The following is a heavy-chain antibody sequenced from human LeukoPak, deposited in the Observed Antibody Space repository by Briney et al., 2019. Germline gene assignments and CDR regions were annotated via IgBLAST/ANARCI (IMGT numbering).Heavy chain of an antibody. J-gene: IGHJ1*01. V-gene: IGHV4-39*01. CDR1: GGSLSSSNNF. CDR3: ARHGGYCSSTSCFEYFHY. Sequence: SETLSLTCTVSGGSLSSSNNFWGWIRQPPGKGLEWIGSVHHSGSTYYNPSLKSRVTISGDTSKNQFSLKLNSVTAADTAVYYCARHGGYCSSTSCFEYFHYWGQGTLVTVPS. D-gene: IGHD2-2*01. CDR2: VHHSGST.